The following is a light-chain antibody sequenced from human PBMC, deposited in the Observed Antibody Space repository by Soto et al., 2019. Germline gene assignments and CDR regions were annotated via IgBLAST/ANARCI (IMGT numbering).Light chain of an antibody. J-gene: IGKJ4*01. V-gene: IGKV3-15*01. CDR1: QSISSN. CDR2: RTS. Sequence: EIVMSQSPATLSVSPGERATLSCRPSQSISSNLAWYQQKPGQAPRLLMFRTSSRATGFPARFSGSGSGTEFNLTISSLQSEDFGVYYCQQYNNWPRAPFGGGTKVAIK. CDR3: QQYNNWPRAP.